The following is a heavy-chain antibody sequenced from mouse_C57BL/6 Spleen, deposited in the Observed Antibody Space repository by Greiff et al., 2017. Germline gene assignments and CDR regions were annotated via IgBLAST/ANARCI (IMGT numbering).Heavy chain of an antibody. Sequence: VQLQQPGAELVKPGASVKLSCKASGYTFTSYWMHWVKQRPGQGLEWIGMIHPNSGSTNYNEKFKSKATLTVDKSSSTAYMQLSSLTSEDSAVYYCARWHYGSSLDYWGQGTTLTVSS. D-gene: IGHD1-1*01. CDR3: ARWHYGSSLDY. V-gene: IGHV1-64*01. CDR2: IHPNSGST. J-gene: IGHJ2*01. CDR1: GYTFTSYW.